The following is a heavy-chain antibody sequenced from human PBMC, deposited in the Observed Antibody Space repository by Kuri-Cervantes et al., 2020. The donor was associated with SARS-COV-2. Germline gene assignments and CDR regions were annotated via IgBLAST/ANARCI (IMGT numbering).Heavy chain of an antibody. CDR1: GFTFSSYW. CDR3: ARHDSLKS. D-gene: IGHD3-3*01. CDR2: INNDGSST. Sequence: GESLKTSCAASGFTFSSYWMHWVRQAPGMGLVWVSRINNDGSSTSYADFVKGRVTISRDNAKNTAYLQIHSLRADDTAVYYCARHDSLKSWGQGTLVTVSS. V-gene: IGHV3-74*01. J-gene: IGHJ5*02.